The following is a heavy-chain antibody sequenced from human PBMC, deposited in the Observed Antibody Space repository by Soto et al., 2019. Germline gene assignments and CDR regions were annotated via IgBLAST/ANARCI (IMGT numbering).Heavy chain of an antibody. V-gene: IGHV4-59*12. CDR3: ARENYDYYYGMEV. CDR2: IYYSGST. J-gene: IGHJ6*02. Sequence: PSETLSLTCTVSGGSISSYYWSWIRQPPGKGLEWIGYIYYSGSTNYNPSLKSRVTISVDKSKNQFSLKLSSVTAADTAVYYCARENYDYYYGMEVWGQGTTVTVSS. CDR1: GGSISSYY.